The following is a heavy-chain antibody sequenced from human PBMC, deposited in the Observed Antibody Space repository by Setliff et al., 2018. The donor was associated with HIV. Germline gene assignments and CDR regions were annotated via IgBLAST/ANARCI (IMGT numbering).Heavy chain of an antibody. Sequence: PSETLCLTCNVSGASISSYYWRWIRQPPGKGLEWIGYIYYRGGTNYNPSLKSRLTISVDAAKNQFSLKLSSVTTADTAVYYCARATATWLVDNWGQGTLVTVSS. D-gene: IGHD2-15*01. CDR2: IYYRGGT. CDR1: GASISSYY. J-gene: IGHJ4*02. V-gene: IGHV4-59*01. CDR3: ARATATWLVDN.